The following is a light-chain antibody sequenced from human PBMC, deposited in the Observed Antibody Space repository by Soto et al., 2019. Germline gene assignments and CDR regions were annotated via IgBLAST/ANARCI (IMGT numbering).Light chain of an antibody. CDR1: QSVSSSY. V-gene: IGKV3-20*01. J-gene: IGKJ3*01. Sequence: EIVLTQSPGTLSLSPGERATLSCRASQSVSSSYLAWYQQKPGQAPRLLIYDASSRATGIPDRFSGSGSGTDFTLTISRLETEDFAVYYCQQYADSPITFGPGTKVDVK. CDR2: DAS. CDR3: QQYADSPIT.